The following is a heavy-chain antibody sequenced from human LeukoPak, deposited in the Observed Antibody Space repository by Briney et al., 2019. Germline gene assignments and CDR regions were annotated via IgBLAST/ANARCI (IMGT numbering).Heavy chain of an antibody. J-gene: IGHJ4*02. CDR3: AKDARRYCSSTSCYYFDY. Sequence: GGSLRLSCAASGFTFSSYGMSWVRQAPGKGLEWVSAISSSGGSTYYADSVKGRFTISRDNSKNTLYLQMNSLRAEDTAVYYCAKDARRYCSSTSCYYFDYWGQGTLVTVSS. D-gene: IGHD2-2*01. CDR2: ISSSGGST. V-gene: IGHV3-23*01. CDR1: GFTFSSYG.